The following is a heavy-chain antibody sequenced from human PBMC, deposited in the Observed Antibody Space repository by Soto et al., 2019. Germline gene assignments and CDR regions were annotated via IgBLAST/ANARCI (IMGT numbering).Heavy chain of an antibody. D-gene: IGHD3-10*01. J-gene: IGHJ6*02. Sequence: XGSLRLSCAASGFTFSSYSMNWVRQAPGKGLEWVSSIISSSSYIYYADSVKGRFTISRDNAKNSLYLQMNSLRAEDTAVYYCARGSSMVPYYYGMDVWGQGTTVTVSS. CDR2: IISSSSYI. CDR1: GFTFSSYS. V-gene: IGHV3-21*01. CDR3: ARGSSMVPYYYGMDV.